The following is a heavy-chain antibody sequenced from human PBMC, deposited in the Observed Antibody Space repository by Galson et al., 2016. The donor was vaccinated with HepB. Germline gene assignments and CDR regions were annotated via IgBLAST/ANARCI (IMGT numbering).Heavy chain of an antibody. D-gene: IGHD1-26*01. CDR2: ITPSGGIP. V-gene: IGHV1-46*01. CDR3: ARDRGARGSFYYFHY. Sequence: SVKVSCTASGYTFTRYYIHWVRPAPGQGLGWVWVITPSGGIPTYAQHFRGRVTMTRDTSRSTVHMELISLRSEDTAVYYCARDRGARGSFYYFHYWGQGTLVTVSS. J-gene: IGHJ4*02. CDR1: GYTFTRYY.